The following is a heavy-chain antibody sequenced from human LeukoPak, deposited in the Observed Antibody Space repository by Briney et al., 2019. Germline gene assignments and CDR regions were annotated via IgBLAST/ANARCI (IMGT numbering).Heavy chain of an antibody. D-gene: IGHD6-19*01. V-gene: IGHV3-74*01. J-gene: IGHJ5*02. CDR3: ARGGIAVAGTENWFDP. CDR1: GFTFSSYW. Sequence: PGGSLRLSCAASGFTFSSYWMHWVRQAPGEGLVWVSRINSDGSSTSYADSVKGRFTISRDNAKNTLYLQMNSLRAEDTAVYYCARGGIAVAGTENWFDPWGQGTLVTVSS. CDR2: INSDGSST.